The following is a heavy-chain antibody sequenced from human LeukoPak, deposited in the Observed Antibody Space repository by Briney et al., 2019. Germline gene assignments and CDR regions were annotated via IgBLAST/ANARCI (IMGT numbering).Heavy chain of an antibody. CDR1: GFTFSNAW. CDR3: TTGYRRARPFDY. J-gene: IGHJ4*02. V-gene: IGHV3-15*01. CDR2: IKSKTDGGTT. Sequence: GGSLRLSCAASGFTFSNAWMSWVRQAPGKGLEWVGRIKSKTDGGTTDYAAPVKGRFTISRDDSKNTLYLQMNSLKTEDTAVYYCTTGYRRARPFDYWGQGTLVTVSS. D-gene: IGHD3-16*02.